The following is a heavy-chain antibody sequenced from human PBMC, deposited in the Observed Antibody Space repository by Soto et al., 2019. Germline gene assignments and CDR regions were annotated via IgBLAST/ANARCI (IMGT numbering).Heavy chain of an antibody. J-gene: IGHJ4*02. CDR1: GGSISSSSYY. Sequence: SETLSLTCTVSGGSISSSSYYWGWIRQPPGKGLEWIGSIYYSGSTYYNPSLKSRVTISVDTSKNQFSLKLSSVTAADTAVCYCARHPLGGGYSYGRSFDYWGQGTLVTVSS. D-gene: IGHD5-18*01. V-gene: IGHV4-39*01. CDR2: IYYSGST. CDR3: ARHPLGGGYSYGRSFDY.